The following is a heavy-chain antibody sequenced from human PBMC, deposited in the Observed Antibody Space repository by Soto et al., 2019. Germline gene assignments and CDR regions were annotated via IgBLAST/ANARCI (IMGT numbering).Heavy chain of an antibody. D-gene: IGHD3-3*01. CDR1: GYNFAGYW. Sequence: PGESLKISCKGSGYNFAGYWIAWVRQRPGKGLELMGMNDRSAADSRYSPAFEGLVSIVADKAISSAYLQWSSLRASDTAMYYCARGGVSTRTFDYWGQGTPVAVSS. V-gene: IGHV5-51*01. CDR2: NDRSAADS. CDR3: ARGGVSTRTFDY. J-gene: IGHJ4*02.